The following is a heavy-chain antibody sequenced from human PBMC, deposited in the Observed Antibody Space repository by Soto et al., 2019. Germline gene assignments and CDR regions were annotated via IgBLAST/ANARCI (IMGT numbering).Heavy chain of an antibody. CDR1: GFTVSSNY. CDR2: IYSGGST. CDR3: ARYCSGGSCYRGDAFDI. Sequence: VQLVESGGGLVQPGGSLRLSCAASGFTVSSNYMSWVRQAPGKGLEWVSVIYSGGSTYYADSVKGRFTISRHNSKNTLYLQMNSLRAEDTAVYYCARYCSGGSCYRGDAFDIWGQGTMVTVSS. V-gene: IGHV3-53*04. J-gene: IGHJ3*02. D-gene: IGHD2-15*01.